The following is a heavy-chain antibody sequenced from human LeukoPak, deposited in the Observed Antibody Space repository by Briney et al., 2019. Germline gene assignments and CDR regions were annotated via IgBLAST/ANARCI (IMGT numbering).Heavy chain of an antibody. Sequence: GGSLGLSCAASGFTFDDYTMHWVRQAPGKGLEWVSLISWDGGNTYYADSVKGRFTISRDNSKNSLYLQMNSLGTEDTALYYCAKEGFWSGYYSGSSYGMDVWGQGTTVTVSS. CDR3: AKEGFWSGYYSGSSYGMDV. V-gene: IGHV3-43*01. J-gene: IGHJ6*02. D-gene: IGHD3-3*01. CDR2: ISWDGGNT. CDR1: GFTFDDYT.